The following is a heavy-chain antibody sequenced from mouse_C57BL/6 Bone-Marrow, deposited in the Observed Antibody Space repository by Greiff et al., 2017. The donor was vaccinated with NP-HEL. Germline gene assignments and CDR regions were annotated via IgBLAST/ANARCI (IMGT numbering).Heavy chain of an antibody. CDR3: ARGTPFYPYYFDY. CDR1: GYTFTSYW. V-gene: IGHV1-64*01. CDR2: IHPNSGST. J-gene: IGHJ2*01. Sequence: QVQLQQPGAELVKPGASVKLSCKASGYTFTSYWMHWVKQRPGQGLEWIGMIHPNSGSTNYNEKFKSKATLTVDKSSSTAYMYLSSLTSEDSAVYYCARGTPFYPYYFDYWGQGTTLTVSS.